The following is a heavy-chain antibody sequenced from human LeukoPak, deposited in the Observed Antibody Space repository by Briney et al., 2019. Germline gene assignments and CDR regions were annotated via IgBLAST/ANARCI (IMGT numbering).Heavy chain of an antibody. V-gene: IGHV3-23*01. J-gene: IGHJ5*02. Sequence: GGSLRLSCAASGFTFSSYAMSWVRQASGKGLEWASAISGSGGSTYYADSVKGRFTISRDNAKNSLYLQMNSLRAEDTAVYYCARASSGWYNWFDPWGQGTLVTVSS. CDR1: GFTFSSYA. D-gene: IGHD6-19*01. CDR3: ARASSGWYNWFDP. CDR2: ISGSGGST.